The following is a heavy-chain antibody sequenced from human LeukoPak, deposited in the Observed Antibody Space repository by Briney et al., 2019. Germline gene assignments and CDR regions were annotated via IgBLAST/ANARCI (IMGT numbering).Heavy chain of an antibody. CDR1: GFIFSNYA. CDR3: ANLATVTTFGIFDY. Sequence: GGSLRLSCAVSGFIFSNYAMHWVRQAPGEGLEWVAVISYGGTYKYYADSVKGRFTISRDDSENTLYLQMNSLRAEDTAVYYCANLATVTTFGIFDYWGQGTLVTVSS. J-gene: IGHJ4*02. D-gene: IGHD4-17*01. CDR2: ISYGGTYK. V-gene: IGHV3-30*04.